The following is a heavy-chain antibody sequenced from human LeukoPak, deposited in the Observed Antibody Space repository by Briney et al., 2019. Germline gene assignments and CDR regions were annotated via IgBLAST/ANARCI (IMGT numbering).Heavy chain of an antibody. J-gene: IGHJ4*02. D-gene: IGHD4-17*01. CDR2: IYYSGST. CDR1: GGSISSYY. Sequence: PSETLSLTCTVSGGSISSYYWSWTRQPPGRGLEWIGYIYYSGSTNYNPSLKSRVTISVDTSKNQFSLKLSSVTAADTAVYYCAREGTTVTHFDYWGQGTLVTVSS. CDR3: AREGTTVTHFDY. V-gene: IGHV4-59*01.